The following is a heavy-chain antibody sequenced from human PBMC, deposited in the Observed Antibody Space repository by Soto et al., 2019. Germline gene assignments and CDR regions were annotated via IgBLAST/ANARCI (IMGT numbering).Heavy chain of an antibody. CDR1: GGSISSYY. Sequence: SETLSLTCTVSGGSISSYYWSWIRQPPGKGLEWIGYIYYSGSTNYNPSLKSRVTISVDTSKNQFSLKLSSVTAADTAVYYCAISNTAAAGFYYCGMDVWGQGTTVTVSS. J-gene: IGHJ6*02. CDR2: IYYSGST. D-gene: IGHD6-13*01. CDR3: AISNTAAAGFYYCGMDV. V-gene: IGHV4-59*01.